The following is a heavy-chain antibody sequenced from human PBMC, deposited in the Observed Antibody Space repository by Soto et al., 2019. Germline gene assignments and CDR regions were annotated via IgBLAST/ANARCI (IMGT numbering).Heavy chain of an antibody. CDR2: IVPSLDTT. Sequence: QVQLVQSGTEVQKPGSSVKVSCKASGGTFSSSGFSWVRQAPGQGLEWMGMIVPSLDTTKYAQKFQARVTISADQFTSTAYMELSSLRSEDTAVYYCARSPKPRGTADPYAVDVWGQGTRVIVSS. J-gene: IGHJ6*01. CDR1: GGTFSSSG. CDR3: ARSPKPRGTADPYAVDV. V-gene: IGHV1-69*09. D-gene: IGHD2-21*02.